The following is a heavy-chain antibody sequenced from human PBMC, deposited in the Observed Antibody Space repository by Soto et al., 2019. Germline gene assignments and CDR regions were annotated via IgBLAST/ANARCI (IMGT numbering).Heavy chain of an antibody. J-gene: IGHJ5*02. V-gene: IGHV4-39*01. CDR1: GGSIASSSYY. CDR3: ARHLRFGRFDP. CDR2: IYFTGTT. D-gene: IGHD3-3*01. Sequence: QLQLQESGPGLVKSSETLSLTCTVSGGSIASSSYYWGWIRQPPGKGLEWIGSIYFTGTTYHNPTLKSRVTISIDTSKNQLSLKLSSVTAADTALYYCARHLRFGRFDPWGQGTLVTVS.